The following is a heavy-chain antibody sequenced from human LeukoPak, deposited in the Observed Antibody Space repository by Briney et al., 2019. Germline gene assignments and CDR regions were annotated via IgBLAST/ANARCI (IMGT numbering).Heavy chain of an antibody. J-gene: IGHJ4*02. Sequence: GGSLRLSCAASGFTFSSYGMHWVRQTPGKGLEWVAVISYDGSNKYYADSVKGRFTTSRDNSKNTLYLQMNSLRAEDTAMYYCARDRGYCSVGNCYYFDYWGQGTLVTVSS. CDR1: GFTFSSYG. CDR3: ARDRGYCSVGNCYYFDY. V-gene: IGHV3-30-3*01. D-gene: IGHD2-15*01. CDR2: ISYDGSNK.